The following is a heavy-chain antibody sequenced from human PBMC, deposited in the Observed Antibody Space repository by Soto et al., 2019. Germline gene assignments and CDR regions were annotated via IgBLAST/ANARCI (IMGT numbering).Heavy chain of an antibody. Sequence: GGSLRLSCAASGFTFSSYDMHWVRQATGKGLEWVSAIGTAGDTYYPGSVKGRFTISRENAKNSLYLQMNSLRAEDTAVYYCARGDYGDYGGMGGVYYYYGMDVWGQGSTVTVSS. CDR1: GFTFSSYD. D-gene: IGHD4-17*01. V-gene: IGHV3-13*01. CDR3: ARGDYGDYGGMGGVYYYYGMDV. J-gene: IGHJ6*02. CDR2: IGTAGDT.